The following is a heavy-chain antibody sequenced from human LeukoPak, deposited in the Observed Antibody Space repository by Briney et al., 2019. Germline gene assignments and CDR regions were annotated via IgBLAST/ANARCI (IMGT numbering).Heavy chain of an antibody. CDR1: GFTFSSYA. V-gene: IGHV3-23*01. CDR3: AKGNGYSYGRYYFDY. Sequence: GGSLRLSCAASGFTFSSYAMGWVRQAPGKGLEWVSAITASGGNTYYADSVKGRFTISRDNSKNTLYLQVNSLRAEDTAVYYCAKGNGYSYGRYYFDYWAREPWSPSPQ. CDR2: ITASGGNT. D-gene: IGHD5-18*01. J-gene: IGHJ4*02.